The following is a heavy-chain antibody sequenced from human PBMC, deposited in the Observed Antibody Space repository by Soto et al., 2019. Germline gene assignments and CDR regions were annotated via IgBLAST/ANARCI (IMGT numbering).Heavy chain of an antibody. V-gene: IGHV1-2*04. J-gene: IGHJ6*02. Sequence: ASVKVSCKASGYTFTGYYMHWVRQAPGQGLEWMGWINPNSGGTNYAQKFQGWVTMTRDTSISTAYMELSRLRSGDTAVYYCARDQRNYYGSGRNYYYGMDVWGQGTTVTVSS. CDR3: ARDQRNYYGSGRNYYYGMDV. D-gene: IGHD3-10*01. CDR2: INPNSGGT. CDR1: GYTFTGYY.